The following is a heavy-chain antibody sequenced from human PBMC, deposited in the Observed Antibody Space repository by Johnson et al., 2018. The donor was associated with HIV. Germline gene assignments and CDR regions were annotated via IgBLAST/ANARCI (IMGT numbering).Heavy chain of an antibody. CDR2: ISYDGSNK. CDR3: AKRTQDAYGPHDAFDI. J-gene: IGHJ3*02. D-gene: IGHD3-10*01. Sequence: QVQLVESGGGVVQPGRSLRLSCAASRFTFSSFAMHWVRQAPGKGLEWVAVISYDGSNKYYADSVKGRFTISSDNSKNTLYLQRSSLRAEDTAVYYCAKRTQDAYGPHDAFDIWGQGTMVTVSS. V-gene: IGHV3-30-3*02. CDR1: RFTFSSFA.